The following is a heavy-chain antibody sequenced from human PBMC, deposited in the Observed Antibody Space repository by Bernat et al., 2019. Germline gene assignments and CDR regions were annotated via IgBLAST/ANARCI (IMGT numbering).Heavy chain of an antibody. CDR1: GFTFSSYA. V-gene: IGHV3-30-3*01. CDR3: ARAGNHRGTVTTTEDAFDI. CDR2: ISYDGSNK. J-gene: IGHJ3*02. Sequence: QVQLVESGGGVVQPGRSLRLSCAASGFTFSSYAMHWVRQAPGKGLAWVAVISYDGSNKYYAVSEKGQFTISRDKSKSTRYLQMNSLRAEDTAVYYCARAGNHRGTVTTTEDAFDIWGQGTMVTVSS. D-gene: IGHD4-17*01.